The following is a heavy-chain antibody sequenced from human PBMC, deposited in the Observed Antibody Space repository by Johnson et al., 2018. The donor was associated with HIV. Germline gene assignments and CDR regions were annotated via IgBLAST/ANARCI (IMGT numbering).Heavy chain of an antibody. CDR3: ATVGGSSSGWYV. V-gene: IGHV3-53*01. D-gene: IGHD6-19*01. J-gene: IGHJ3*01. CDR2: IYSGGST. CDR1: GFTVSSNY. Sequence: VQLVESGGGLIQPGGSLRLSCAASGFTVSSNYMSWVRQAPGKGLEWVSVIYSGGSTYYADSVKGRFTISRYDSKNTLYLQMNSLKIEDTAVYYCATVGGSSSGWYVWGQGTMVTVSS.